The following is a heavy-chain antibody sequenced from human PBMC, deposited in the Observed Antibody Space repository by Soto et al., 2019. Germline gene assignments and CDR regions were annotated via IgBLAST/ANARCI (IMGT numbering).Heavy chain of an antibody. CDR3: ARDSWAGGSGWYVDWFDP. D-gene: IGHD6-19*01. Sequence: SQTLSLTCAISGDSVSSNSAAWNWIRQSPSRGLEWLGRTYYRSKWYNDYAVSVKSRITINPDTSKNQFSLQLNPVTPEDTAVYYCARDSWAGGSGWYVDWFDPWGQGTLVTVSS. CDR1: GDSVSSNSAA. CDR2: TYYRSKWYN. J-gene: IGHJ5*02. V-gene: IGHV6-1*01.